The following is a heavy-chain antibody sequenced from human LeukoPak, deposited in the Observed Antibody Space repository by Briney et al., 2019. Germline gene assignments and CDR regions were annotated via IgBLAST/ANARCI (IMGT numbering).Heavy chain of an antibody. J-gene: IGHJ4*02. V-gene: IGHV3-23*01. D-gene: IGHD3-10*01. CDR1: GFAFNSYA. Sequence: GGSLGLSCVASGFAFNSYAMNWVRQAPGKGLEWVSSISDSGSRSHYADSVKGRFSISRDNSKNTLYLQMNSLTAEDTALYYCARDRYYGSGSYPHFDSWGQGTLVTVSS. CDR2: ISDSGSRS. CDR3: ARDRYYGSGSYPHFDS.